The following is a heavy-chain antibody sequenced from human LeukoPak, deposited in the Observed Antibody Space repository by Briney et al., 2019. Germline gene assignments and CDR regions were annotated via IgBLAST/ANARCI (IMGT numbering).Heavy chain of an antibody. CDR1: GGSISGRSYY. J-gene: IGHJ5*02. V-gene: IGHV4-39*01. CDR3: ARGRYYSDNSCYGNWFDP. Sequence: SETLSLTCTVSGGSISGRSYYWGRLRQPPGKGLEWIGSIYYSGSTYYNPPLKSRVTISVDTSKYQFPLNVISVTAADTAVYYCARGRYYSDNSCYGNWFDPWGQGTLVTVSS. CDR2: IYYSGST. D-gene: IGHD2-2*01.